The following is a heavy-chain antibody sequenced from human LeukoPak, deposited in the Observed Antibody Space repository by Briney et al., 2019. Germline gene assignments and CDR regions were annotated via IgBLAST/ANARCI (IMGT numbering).Heavy chain of an antibody. CDR2: INHSGST. Sequence: SETLSLTCAVYGGSFSGYYWSWIREPPGKGLEWIGEINHSGSTNYNPSLKSRVTISVDTSKNQFSLKLSSVTAADTAVYYCARGSGGTTFDYFDYWGQGTLVTVSS. CDR3: ARGSGGTTFDYFDY. CDR1: GGSFSGYY. D-gene: IGHD1-1*01. J-gene: IGHJ4*02. V-gene: IGHV4-34*01.